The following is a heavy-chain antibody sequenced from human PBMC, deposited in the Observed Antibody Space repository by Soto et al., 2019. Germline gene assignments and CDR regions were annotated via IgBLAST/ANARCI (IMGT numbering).Heavy chain of an antibody. D-gene: IGHD3-22*01. CDR2: IKEDGGKT. J-gene: IGHJ4*02. V-gene: IGHV3-7*04. CDR3: SRDYYGPGPD. Sequence: EVQLVESGGGLVQPGGSLRLYCVASGLTLSRYWMSWVRQAPGKGLEWVANIKEDGGKTYYVDSVKGRFTISRDNAKNSVDLQMNSLRVEDTAVYYCSRDYYGPGPDWGQGTLVIVSS. CDR1: GLTLSRYW.